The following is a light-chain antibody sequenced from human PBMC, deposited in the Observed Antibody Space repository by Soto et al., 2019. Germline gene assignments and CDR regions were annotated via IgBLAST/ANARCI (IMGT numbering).Light chain of an antibody. CDR3: QHYNRNPLT. Sequence: DIQMTQSPSTLSASVGDRVTITCRASQSISSWLAWYQQKPGKAPKVLISKASSLESGVPSRFSGSGSGTEFTLTISSLQPDDFAIYYCQHYNRNPLTFGPGTKVEIK. J-gene: IGKJ1*01. CDR2: KAS. CDR1: QSISSW. V-gene: IGKV1-5*03.